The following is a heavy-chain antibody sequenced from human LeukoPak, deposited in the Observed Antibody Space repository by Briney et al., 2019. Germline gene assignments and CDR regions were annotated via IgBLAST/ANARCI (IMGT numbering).Heavy chain of an antibody. D-gene: IGHD4-17*01. CDR1: GGTFTSYA. J-gene: IGHJ4*02. CDR3: ARAGEQIGYYFDY. CDR2: IIPIFGTA. Sequence: SVKVSCKASGGTFTSYAISWVRQAPGQGLEWMGRIIPIFGTANYAQKFQGRVTITTDESTSTAYMELSSLRSEDTAVYYCARAGEQIGYYFDYWGQGTLVTVSS. V-gene: IGHV1-69*05.